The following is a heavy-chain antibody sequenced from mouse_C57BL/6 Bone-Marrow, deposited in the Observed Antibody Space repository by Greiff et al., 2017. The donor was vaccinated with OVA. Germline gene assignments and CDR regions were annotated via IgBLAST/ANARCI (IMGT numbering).Heavy chain of an antibody. CDR2: INPGSGGT. V-gene: IGHV1-54*01. CDR3: ARGGNYYFGSSRAY. Sequence: VQLQQSGAELVRPGTSVKVSCKASGYAFTNYLIEWVKQRPGQGLEWIGVINPGSGGTNYNEKFKGKATLTADKSSSTAYMQLSSLTSDDSAVYFCARGGNYYFGSSRAYWGQGTTLTVSS. CDR1: GYAFTNYL. D-gene: IGHD1-1*01. J-gene: IGHJ2*01.